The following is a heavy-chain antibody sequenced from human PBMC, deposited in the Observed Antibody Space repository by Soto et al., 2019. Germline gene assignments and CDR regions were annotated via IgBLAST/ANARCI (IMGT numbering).Heavy chain of an antibody. CDR3: ARGGLPAATMVNWFDL. Sequence: LEMLCLTYAVYGGYFRGYYFRWIRQKPGKGLEWIGEINHSGSTNYNPSLKSRVTISVDTSKNQFSLKLSSVTAADTAVYYCARGGLPAATMVNWFDLWGQGTLVTVSS. V-gene: IGHV4-34*01. CDR2: INHSGST. CDR1: GGYFRGYY. D-gene: IGHD2-2*01. J-gene: IGHJ5*02.